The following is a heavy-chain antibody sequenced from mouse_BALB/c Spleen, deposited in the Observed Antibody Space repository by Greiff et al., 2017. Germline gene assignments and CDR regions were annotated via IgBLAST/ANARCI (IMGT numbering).Heavy chain of an antibody. CDR3: ERDGNYGVGLAY. J-gene: IGHJ3*01. D-gene: IGHD2-1*01. CDR2: INPGSGGT. V-gene: IGHV1-54*01. CDR1: GYAFTNYL. Sequence: QVQLQQSGAELVRPGTSVKVSCKASGYAFTNYLIEWVKQRPGQGLEWIGVINPGSGGTNYNEKFKGKATLTADKSSSTAYMQLSSLTSDDSAVYFGERDGNYGVGLAYGGQGTRVTVAA.